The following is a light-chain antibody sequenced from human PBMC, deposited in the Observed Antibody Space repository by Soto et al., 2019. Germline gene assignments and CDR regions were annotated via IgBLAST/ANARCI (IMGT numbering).Light chain of an antibody. CDR1: SSDVGGYNY. CDR3: SSYADSNNPVV. J-gene: IGLJ2*01. V-gene: IGLV2-8*01. Sequence: QSALTQPPSASGSPGQSVTISCTGTSSDVGGYNYVSWYQQHPGKAPKLMIYEVNKRPSGVPDRFSGSKSDNTASLTVSGLQAEDEADYYCSSYADSNNPVVFGGGTKLTVL. CDR2: EVN.